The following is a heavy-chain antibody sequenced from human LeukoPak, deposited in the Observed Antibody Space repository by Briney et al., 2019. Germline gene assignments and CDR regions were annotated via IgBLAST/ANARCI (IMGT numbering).Heavy chain of an antibody. D-gene: IGHD3-10*01. V-gene: IGHV3-53*01. CDR1: GGSFSGYY. J-gene: IGHJ4*02. CDR2: IYSGGST. CDR3: ARGDGSGSYFADY. Sequence: PSETLSLTCAVSGGSFSGYYWTWIRQPPGKGLEWVSVIYSGGSTYYADSVKGRFTISRDNSKNTLYLQMNSLRAEDTAVYYCARGDGSGSYFADYWGQGTLVTVSS.